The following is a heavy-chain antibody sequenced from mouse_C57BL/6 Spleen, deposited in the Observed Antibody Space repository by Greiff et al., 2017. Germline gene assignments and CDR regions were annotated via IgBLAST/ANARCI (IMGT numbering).Heavy chain of an antibody. CDR3: ARLGDVGFAY. J-gene: IGHJ3*01. Sequence: QVQLKESGAELVKPGASVKISCKASGYAFSSYWMNWVKQRPGKGLEWIGQIYPRDGDTNYNGKFKGKATLTADKSSSTAYMQLSSLTSEDSAVYFCARLGDVGFAYWGQGTLVTVSA. CDR2: IYPRDGDT. CDR1: GYAFSSYW. D-gene: IGHD3-3*01. V-gene: IGHV1-80*01.